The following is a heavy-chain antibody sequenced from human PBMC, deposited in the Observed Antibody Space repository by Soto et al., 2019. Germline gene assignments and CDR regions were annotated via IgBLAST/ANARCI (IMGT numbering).Heavy chain of an antibody. CDR1: GFTFSSYG. V-gene: IGHV3-30*03. CDR3: SRGTRGSCYGCVDY. J-gene: IGHJ4*02. CDR2: ISYDGNNK. D-gene: IGHD2-15*01. Sequence: GGSLRLSCAASGFTFSSYGMHWVRQAPGKGLEWVAVISYDGNNKYYADSVKGRFTISRDNSKNTVYLQMNSLKVEDTAVYNYSRGTRGSCYGCVDYWGQGTLVTVSS.